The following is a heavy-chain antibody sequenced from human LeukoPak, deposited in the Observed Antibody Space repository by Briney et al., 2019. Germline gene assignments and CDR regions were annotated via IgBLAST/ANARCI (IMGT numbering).Heavy chain of an antibody. CDR1: GGSISSSSYY. V-gene: IGHV4-39*01. D-gene: IGHD3-22*01. J-gene: IGHJ3*02. CDR3: ARLSDHGSYDSSGTDAFDI. Sequence: PSETLSLTCTVSGGSISSSSYYWGWIRQPPGKGLEWIGSIYYSGSTYYNPSLKSRVTISVDTSKNQFSLKLSSVTAADTAVYYCARLSDHGSYDSSGTDAFDIWGQGTMVTVSS. CDR2: IYYSGST.